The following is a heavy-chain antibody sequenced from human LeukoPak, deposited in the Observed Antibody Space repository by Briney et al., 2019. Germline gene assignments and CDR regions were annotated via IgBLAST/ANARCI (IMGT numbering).Heavy chain of an antibody. CDR2: ISSSSSYI. D-gene: IGHD1-26*01. Sequence: GGSLRLSCAASGFTFSSYSMNWVRQAPGKGLEWVSSISSSSSYIYYADSVKGRFTISRDNAKNSLYLQMNSLRAEDTAVYYCAGSRSGSYFVDFDYWGQGTLVTVPS. CDR1: GFTFSSYS. J-gene: IGHJ4*02. CDR3: AGSRSGSYFVDFDY. V-gene: IGHV3-21*01.